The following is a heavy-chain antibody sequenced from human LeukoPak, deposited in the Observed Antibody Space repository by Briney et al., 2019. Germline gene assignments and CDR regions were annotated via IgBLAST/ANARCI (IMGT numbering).Heavy chain of an antibody. Sequence: GGSLRLSCAASGFSFSSYSMNWVRQAPGKGLEWVSSISSRSSDTYYADSVTGRCTISRDDAKNSLYLQMNSLRAEDTAVYYCASSGYSYGPAAYYFDYWGQGTLVTVSS. CDR1: GFSFSSYS. J-gene: IGHJ4*02. CDR2: ISSRSSDT. CDR3: ASSGYSYGPAAYYFDY. D-gene: IGHD5-18*01. V-gene: IGHV3-21*01.